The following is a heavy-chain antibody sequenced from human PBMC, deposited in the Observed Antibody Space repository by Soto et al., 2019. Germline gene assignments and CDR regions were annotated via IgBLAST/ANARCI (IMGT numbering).Heavy chain of an antibody. CDR2: IYHSGST. CDR3: ARGRGYCSSTSCYATYNWFDP. CDR1: GGSISSYY. V-gene: IGHV4-59*12. Sequence: SETLSLTCTVSGGSISSYYWSWIRQPPGKGLEWIGEIYHSGSTNYNPSLKSRVTISVDTSKNQFSLKLSSVTAADTAVYYCARGRGYCSSTSCYATYNWFDPWGQGTLVTVSS. D-gene: IGHD2-2*01. J-gene: IGHJ5*02.